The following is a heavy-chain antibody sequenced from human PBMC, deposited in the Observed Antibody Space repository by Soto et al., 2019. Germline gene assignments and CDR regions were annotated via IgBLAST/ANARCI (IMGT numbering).Heavy chain of an antibody. V-gene: IGHV1-46*03. Sequence: QVQLVQSGAEVKKPGASVKVSCKASGYTFTSYYMHWVRQAPGQGLEWMGIINPSGSTSYAQKFQGRVTMTRDTSTSTDYMELSSLRSEDTAVYYCARVYCSGGSCYSIDYWGQGTLVTVSS. CDR2: INPSGST. J-gene: IGHJ4*02. D-gene: IGHD2-15*01. CDR3: ARVYCSGGSCYSIDY. CDR1: GYTFTSYY.